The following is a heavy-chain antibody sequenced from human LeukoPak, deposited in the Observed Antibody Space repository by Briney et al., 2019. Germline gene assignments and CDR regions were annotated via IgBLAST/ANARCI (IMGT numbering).Heavy chain of an antibody. V-gene: IGHV1-69*04. CDR2: IIPIFGIA. D-gene: IGHD4-17*01. CDR3: ARDDYGRRENAFDT. Sequence: GASVKVSCKASGGTFSSYAISWVRQAPGQGLEWMGRIIPIFGIANYAQKFQGRVTITADKSTSTAYMELSSLRSEDTAVYYCARDDYGRRENAFDTWGQGTMVTVSS. CDR1: GGTFSSYA. J-gene: IGHJ3*02.